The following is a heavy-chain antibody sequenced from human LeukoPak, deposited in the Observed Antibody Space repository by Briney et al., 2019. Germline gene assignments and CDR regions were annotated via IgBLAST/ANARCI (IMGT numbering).Heavy chain of an antibody. Sequence: GASVKVSCKASGYTFSSYDINWVRQATGQGLEWMGWMNPNSGNRGYAQKFQGRVTMTRNTSISTAYMELSSLRSEDTAVYYCARVSMVRGAAPYNWFDPWGQGTLVTVSS. CDR1: GYTFSSYD. V-gene: IGHV1-8*01. J-gene: IGHJ5*02. D-gene: IGHD3-10*01. CDR2: MNPNSGNR. CDR3: ARVSMVRGAAPYNWFDP.